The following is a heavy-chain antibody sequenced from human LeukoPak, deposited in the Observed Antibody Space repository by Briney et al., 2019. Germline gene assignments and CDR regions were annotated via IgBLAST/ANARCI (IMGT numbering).Heavy chain of an antibody. V-gene: IGHV1-18*01. Sequence: ASVKVSCKASGYTFTSYGIAWVRQAPGQGLEWMGWISAYNGNTNYAQRLQGRVTMTTDTSTSTAYMELRSLRSDDTAVYYCARDGQYCSGGSCYSDYWGQGTLVTVSS. CDR3: ARDGQYCSGGSCYSDY. CDR1: GYTFTSYG. D-gene: IGHD2-15*01. CDR2: ISAYNGNT. J-gene: IGHJ4*02.